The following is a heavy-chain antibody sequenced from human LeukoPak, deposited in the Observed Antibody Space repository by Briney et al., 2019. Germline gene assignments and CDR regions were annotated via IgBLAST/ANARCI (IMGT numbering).Heavy chain of an antibody. J-gene: IGHJ4*02. CDR1: GGSFSSYY. D-gene: IGHD3-10*01. Sequence: SETLSLTCTVSGGSFSSYYWSWIRQPPGKGLEWIGYIYYSGSTNYNPSLKSRVTISVDTSKNQFSLKLSSVTAADTAVYYCARQGYGSGSYYNDYWGQGTLVTVSS. CDR2: IYYSGST. CDR3: ARQGYGSGSYYNDY. V-gene: IGHV4-59*08.